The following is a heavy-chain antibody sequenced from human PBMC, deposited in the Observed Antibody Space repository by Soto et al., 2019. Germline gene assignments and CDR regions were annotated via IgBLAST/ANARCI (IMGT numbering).Heavy chain of an antibody. CDR3: ARAYDYVWGTYRLHY. Sequence: QVQLQQWGAGLLKPSETLSLTCAVYGGSFSGYYWSWIRQPPGKGLEWIGESSHSGSTKYNPSLKSRVTVSVDTSKNQCSLKLSSVTAADTAVYYCARAYDYVWGTYRLHYWGQGTLVTVSS. J-gene: IGHJ4*02. CDR2: SSHSGST. CDR1: GGSFSGYY. V-gene: IGHV4-34*01. D-gene: IGHD3-16*02.